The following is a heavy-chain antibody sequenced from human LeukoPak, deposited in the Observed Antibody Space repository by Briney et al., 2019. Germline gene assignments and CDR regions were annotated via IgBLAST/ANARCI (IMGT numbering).Heavy chain of an antibody. Sequence: PSETLSLTCTVSGGSISSGGYYWSWIRQHPGKGLEWIGYIYYSGRTYYNPSLKSQDTISVDTSKNQFSLKLSSVTAADTAVYYCARFNTRRDFDRLYYYYGMDVWGKGTTVTVSS. CDR3: ARFNTRRDFDRLYYYYGMDV. V-gene: IGHV4-31*01. D-gene: IGHD3-9*01. J-gene: IGHJ6*04. CDR2: IYYSGRT. CDR1: GGSISSGGYY.